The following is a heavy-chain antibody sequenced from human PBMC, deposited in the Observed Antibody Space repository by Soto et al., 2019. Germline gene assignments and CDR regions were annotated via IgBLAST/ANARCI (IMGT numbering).Heavy chain of an antibody. Sequence: GASVKVSCKASVYTFTSYGISWVRQAPEQGLEWMGWISAYNGNTNYAQKLQGRVTMTTDTSTSTAYMELRSLRSDDTAVYYCARDRWGIAVAGSSLWFDPWGQGTLVTVSS. CDR1: VYTFTSYG. J-gene: IGHJ5*02. V-gene: IGHV1-18*01. CDR3: ARDRWGIAVAGSSLWFDP. CDR2: ISAYNGNT. D-gene: IGHD6-19*01.